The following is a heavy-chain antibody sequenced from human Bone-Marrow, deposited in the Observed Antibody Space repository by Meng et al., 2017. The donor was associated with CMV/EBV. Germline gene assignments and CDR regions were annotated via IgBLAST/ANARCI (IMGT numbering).Heavy chain of an antibody. Sequence: QVQLVQVGDEVKKPGASWKVSCKASGYTFTGYYMHWVRQAPGQGLEWMGWINPSSGGTNYAQKFQGRVTMTRDTSISTAYMELSRLRSDDTAVYYCARDPISGDSSGTDYWGQGTLVTVSS. CDR3: ARDPISGDSSGTDY. D-gene: IGHD3-22*01. J-gene: IGHJ4*02. CDR2: INPSSGGT. V-gene: IGHV1-2*02. CDR1: GYTFTGYY.